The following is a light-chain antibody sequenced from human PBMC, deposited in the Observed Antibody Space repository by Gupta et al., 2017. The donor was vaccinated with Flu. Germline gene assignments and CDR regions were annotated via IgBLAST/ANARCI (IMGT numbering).Light chain of an antibody. J-gene: IGLJ3*02. Sequence: SVTISCNGRSSDVGDYNYVSWYQHHPGKAPKLVIYDVFKRLSGVPDRFSGSKSGNTVSLTISGLQAEDEADYYCCSSAGSYTWVFGGGTKLTVL. CDR1: SSDVGDYNY. CDR2: DVF. V-gene: IGLV2-11*01. CDR3: CSSAGSYTWV.